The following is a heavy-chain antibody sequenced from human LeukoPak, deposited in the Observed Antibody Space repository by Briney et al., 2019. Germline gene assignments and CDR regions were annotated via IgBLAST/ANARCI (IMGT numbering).Heavy chain of an antibody. J-gene: IGHJ4*02. CDR2: IYYSGST. CDR1: GGSISSYY. D-gene: IGHD5-18*01. V-gene: IGHV4-59*01. CDR3: ARGTAMVTGIDY. Sequence: SETLSLTCTVSGGSISSYYWSWIRQPPGKGLEWIGYIYYSGSTNYNPSLKSRVTISVDTSKNQFSLKLSSVTAADTAVYYSARGTAMVTGIDYWGQGTLVTVSS.